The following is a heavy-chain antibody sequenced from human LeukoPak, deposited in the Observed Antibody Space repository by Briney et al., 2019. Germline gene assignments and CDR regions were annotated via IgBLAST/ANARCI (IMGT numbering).Heavy chain of an antibody. CDR3: ARAWGLYYYGSGSYSFGSTAFDY. Sequence: SETLSLTCAVYGGSFSGYYWSWIRQPPGKGLEWIGEINHSGSTNYNPSLKSRVTISVDTSKNQFSLKLSSVTAADTAEYYCARAWGLYYYGSGSYSFGSTAFDYWGQGTLVTVSS. J-gene: IGHJ4*02. V-gene: IGHV4-34*01. CDR2: INHSGST. D-gene: IGHD3-10*01. CDR1: GGSFSGYY.